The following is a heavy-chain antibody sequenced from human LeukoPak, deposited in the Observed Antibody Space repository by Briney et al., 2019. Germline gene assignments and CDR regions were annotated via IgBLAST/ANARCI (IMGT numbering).Heavy chain of an antibody. J-gene: IGHJ4*02. CDR3: ASTPISNWEFDY. Sequence: PGGSLRLSCAASGFTVSSNYMSWVRQAPGKGLEWVSVIYSGGSTYYADSVKGRFTISRDNSKNTLYLQMNSLRAEDTAVYYCASTPISNWEFDYWGQGTLVTVSS. D-gene: IGHD7-27*01. CDR2: IYSGGST. CDR1: GFTVSSNY. V-gene: IGHV3-66*01.